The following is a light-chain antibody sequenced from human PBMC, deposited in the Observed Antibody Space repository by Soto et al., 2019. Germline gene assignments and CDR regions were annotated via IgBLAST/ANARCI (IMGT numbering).Light chain of an antibody. V-gene: IGKV3-20*01. CDR1: QNVSSSY. CDR3: QQYGSSPPWT. J-gene: IGKJ1*01. CDR2: GAS. Sequence: EIVLTQSPGTLSLSPGERANHSCRASQNVSSSYLAWYQQKPGQALRLLIYGASSRATGIPDRFSGSGSGTDFTLTISRLEPEDFAVYYCQQYGSSPPWTFGQGTKVDIK.